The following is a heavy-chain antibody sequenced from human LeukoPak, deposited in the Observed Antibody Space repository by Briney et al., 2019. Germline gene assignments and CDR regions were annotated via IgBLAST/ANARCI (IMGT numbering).Heavy chain of an antibody. CDR3: AKVGCSGGNCYAAFDI. J-gene: IGHJ3*02. CDR2: ISYDGSVK. Sequence: GGSLRLSCAASGFTVSSNYMSWVRQAPGKGLEWVAVISYDGSVKFYADSVKGRFTISRDNSKNTLYLQMNSLRAEDTAIYYCAKVGCSGGNCYAAFDIWGQGTMVTVSS. V-gene: IGHV3-30*18. CDR1: GFTVSSNY. D-gene: IGHD2-15*01.